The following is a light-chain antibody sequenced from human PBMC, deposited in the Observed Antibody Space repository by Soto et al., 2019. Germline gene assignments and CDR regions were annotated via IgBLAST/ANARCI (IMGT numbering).Light chain of an antibody. CDR1: PGIRSG. Sequence: DIQMTHSPSSLSPSVGDRVSIACRASPGIRSGLGCYQQIAEKAPKRLIYSAFNLHSGVSSRCSGSGSGTEFTLTFSSLQNEDSATYYCLQHDNYPITFGGGTKVDIK. V-gene: IGKV1-17*01. J-gene: IGKJ4*01. CDR2: SAF. CDR3: LQHDNYPIT.